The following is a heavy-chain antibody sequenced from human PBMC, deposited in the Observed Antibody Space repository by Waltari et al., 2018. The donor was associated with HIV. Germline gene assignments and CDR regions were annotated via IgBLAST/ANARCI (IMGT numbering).Heavy chain of an antibody. Sequence: QLQLQESGPGLVKPSETLSLTCTVSGGSVSRSSYFWGWLRQPPGEGLEWIGRIYYTWRAYYNPALKSRVTISVDTSKNQFSLKVTSVTAADTAVYYCARHALRVGAAYWNFDLWGRGTLVTVSS. CDR1: GGSVSRSSYF. CDR3: ARHALRVGAAYWNFDL. J-gene: IGHJ2*01. D-gene: IGHD1-26*01. V-gene: IGHV4-39*01. CDR2: IYYTWRA.